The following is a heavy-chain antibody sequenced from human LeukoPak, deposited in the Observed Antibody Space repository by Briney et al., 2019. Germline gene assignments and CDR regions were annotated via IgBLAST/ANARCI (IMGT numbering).Heavy chain of an antibody. V-gene: IGHV4-39*07. CDR1: GGSITSSSYY. CDR3: AKTPTYYDFWSGYSGGFDY. CDR2: VYYSGNT. D-gene: IGHD3-3*01. J-gene: IGHJ4*02. Sequence: SETLSLTCTVSGGSITSSSYYWGWIRQPPGKGLEWIGSVYYSGNTYYNPSLKSRVTISVDTSKNQFSLKLSSVTAADTAVYYCAKTPTYYDFWSGYSGGFDYWGQGTLVTVSS.